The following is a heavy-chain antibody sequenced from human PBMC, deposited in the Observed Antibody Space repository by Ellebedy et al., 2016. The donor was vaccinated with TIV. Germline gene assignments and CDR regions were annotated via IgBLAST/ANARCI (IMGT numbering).Heavy chain of an antibody. Sequence: GESLKISXVASGFTFSTYWMHWVRQAPGKGLEWVANIKQDGSEKYYVDSVKGRFTISRDNAKNSLYLQMNSLRAEDTAVYYCARAIAVAGSYWGQGTLVTVSS. CDR1: GFTFSTYW. CDR3: ARAIAVAGSY. J-gene: IGHJ4*02. V-gene: IGHV3-7*01. CDR2: IKQDGSEK. D-gene: IGHD6-13*01.